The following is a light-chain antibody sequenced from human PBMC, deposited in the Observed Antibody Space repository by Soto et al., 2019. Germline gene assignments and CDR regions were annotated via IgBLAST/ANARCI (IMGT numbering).Light chain of an antibody. V-gene: IGLV1-40*01. CDR3: QSYDSSLRVV. Sequence: QSVLTQPPSVSGAPGQRVTISCTGSSSNIGAGYDVHWYQQLPGTAPKLLIYGNSNRPSGVPDRFSASKSGTSVSLAITGLQADDEADYYCQSYDSSLRVVFGGGTKLTVL. CDR1: SSNIGAGYD. CDR2: GNS. J-gene: IGLJ2*01.